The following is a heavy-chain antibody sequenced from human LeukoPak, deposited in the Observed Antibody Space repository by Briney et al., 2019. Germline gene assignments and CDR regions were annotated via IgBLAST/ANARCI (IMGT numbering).Heavy chain of an antibody. CDR3: AKEFLDSSGWYVSGQYYFDY. J-gene: IGHJ4*02. CDR1: GFTSSSYG. V-gene: IGHV3-30*18. D-gene: IGHD6-19*01. CDR2: ISYDGSNK. Sequence: GRSLRLSCAASGFTSSSYGMHWVRQAPGKGLEWVAVISYDGSNKYYADSVKGRFTISRDNSKNTLYLQMNSLRAEDTAVYYCAKEFLDSSGWYVSGQYYFDYWGQGTLVTVSS.